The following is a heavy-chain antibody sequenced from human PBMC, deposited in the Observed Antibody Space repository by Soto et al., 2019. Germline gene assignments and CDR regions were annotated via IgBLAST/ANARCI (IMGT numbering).Heavy chain of an antibody. Sequence: SETLSLTCAVYGGSFSGYYWSWIRQPPGKGLEWIGEINHSGSTNYNPSLKSRVTISVDTSKNQFSLKLSSVTAADTAVYYCARGVAVAGILATHYNWFDPWGQGTLVTVSS. J-gene: IGHJ5*02. CDR2: INHSGST. CDR1: GGSFSGYY. D-gene: IGHD6-19*01. CDR3: ARGVAVAGILATHYNWFDP. V-gene: IGHV4-34*01.